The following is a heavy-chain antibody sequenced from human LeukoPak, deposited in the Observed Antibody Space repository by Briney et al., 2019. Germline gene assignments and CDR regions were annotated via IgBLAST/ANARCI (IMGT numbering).Heavy chain of an antibody. CDR2: ISGSGGST. Sequence: PGGSVRLSCAASGFTFSSYAMSWVRQAPGKGLEWVSAISGSGGSTYYADSVKGRFTISRDNSKNTLYLQMNSLRAEDTAVYYCAKNGSPRIVVVTAIYNWFDPWGQGTLVTVSS. D-gene: IGHD2-21*02. CDR3: AKNGSPRIVVVTAIYNWFDP. J-gene: IGHJ5*02. CDR1: GFTFSSYA. V-gene: IGHV3-23*01.